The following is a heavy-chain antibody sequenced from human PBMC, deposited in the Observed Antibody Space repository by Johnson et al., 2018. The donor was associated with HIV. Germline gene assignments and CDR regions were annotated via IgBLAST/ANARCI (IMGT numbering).Heavy chain of an antibody. Sequence: VQLVESGGGLVQPGGSLRLSCAASGFTFSSYWMSWVRQAPGKGLEWVANIKQDGSEKYYVDSVKGRFTISRDNAKNSLYLQMNSLRAEDMAVYYCARDQRWWLQSPGAFDIWGQGTMVTVSS. CDR2: IKQDGSEK. CDR3: ARDQRWWLQSPGAFDI. CDR1: GFTFSSYW. D-gene: IGHD5-24*01. V-gene: IGHV3-7*01. J-gene: IGHJ3*02.